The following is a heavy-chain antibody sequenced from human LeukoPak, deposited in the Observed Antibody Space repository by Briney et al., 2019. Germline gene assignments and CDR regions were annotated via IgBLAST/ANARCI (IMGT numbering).Heavy chain of an antibody. J-gene: IGHJ4*02. CDR3: ARGVGAEDFDY. V-gene: IGHV4-39*07. CDR2: IYYSGST. CDR1: GGSISSSSYY. Sequence: PSETLSLTCTVSGGSISSSSYYWGWIRQPPGKGLEWIGSIYYSGSTNYNPSLKSRVTISVDTSKNQFSLKLSSVTAADTAVYYCARGVGAEDFDYWGQGTLVTVSS. D-gene: IGHD1-26*01.